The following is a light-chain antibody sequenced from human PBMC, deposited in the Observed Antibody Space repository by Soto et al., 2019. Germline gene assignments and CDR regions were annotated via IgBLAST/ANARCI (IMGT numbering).Light chain of an antibody. J-gene: IGKJ4*01. Sequence: AIRMTQSPSSFSASTGDRVTITCRASQGISSYLAWYQQKPGKAPKLLIYAASTLQSGVPSRFSGSGSGTDFTLKISRVEAEDVGLYYCMQGTHWPLTFGGGTKVEIK. CDR3: MQGTHWPLT. V-gene: IGKV1-8*01. CDR2: AAS. CDR1: QGISSY.